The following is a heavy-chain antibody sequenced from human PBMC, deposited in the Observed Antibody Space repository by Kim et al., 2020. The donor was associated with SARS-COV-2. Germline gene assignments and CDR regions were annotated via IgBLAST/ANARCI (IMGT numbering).Heavy chain of an antibody. CDR3: ASLPHIRDY. Sequence: SDKYYADSVTGRFTISRDNAKNSLYLQMNSLRAEDTAVYYCASLPHIRDYWGQGTLVTVSS. V-gene: IGHV3-21*01. D-gene: IGHD3-3*02. CDR2: SDK. J-gene: IGHJ4*02.